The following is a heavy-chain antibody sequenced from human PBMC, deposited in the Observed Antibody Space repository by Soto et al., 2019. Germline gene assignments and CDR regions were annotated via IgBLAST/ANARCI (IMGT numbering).Heavy chain of an antibody. CDR2: ISYDGSNK. V-gene: IGHV3-30*18. D-gene: IGHD4-4*01. J-gene: IGHJ6*02. CDR3: AKELDYSNPRGYYYSMDV. CDR1: GFTFSSYC. Sequence: GGSLRLSCAACGFTFSSYCMHWVRQAPCKGLEWVAVISYDGSNKYYADSVKGRFTISRDNSKNTLYLQMNSLRAEDTAVYYCAKELDYSNPRGYYYSMDVLGQRTTLTVSS.